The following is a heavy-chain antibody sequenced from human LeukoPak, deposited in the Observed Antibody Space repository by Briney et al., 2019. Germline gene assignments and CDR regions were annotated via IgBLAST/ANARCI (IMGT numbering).Heavy chain of an antibody. CDR1: GFTFSSYG. Sequence: GGSLRLSCAASGFTFSSYGMHWVRQAPGKGLEWVAVISYDGSNKYYADSVKGRFTISRDNSKNTPYLQINSLRAEDTAVYYCAKDRSGGVNHYFDYWGQGTLVTVSS. D-gene: IGHD6-25*01. V-gene: IGHV3-30*18. J-gene: IGHJ4*02. CDR2: ISYDGSNK. CDR3: AKDRSGGVNHYFDY.